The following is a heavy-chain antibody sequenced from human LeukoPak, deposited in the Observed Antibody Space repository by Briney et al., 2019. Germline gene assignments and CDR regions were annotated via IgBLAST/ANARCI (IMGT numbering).Heavy chain of an antibody. D-gene: IGHD4-17*01. CDR3: AKVYEYGDNDWFDS. CDR2: IGSSVSTR. J-gene: IGHJ5*01. CDR1: GFTFSNYN. Sequence: PGGSLRLSCAVFGFTFSNYNMNWVPRAPGKGLERVSYIGSSVSTRYYADSVKGRFSISRDNSKITLYLQMNSLRAEDTAVYYCAKVYEYGDNDWFDSWGQGTLVTVSS. V-gene: IGHV3-48*01.